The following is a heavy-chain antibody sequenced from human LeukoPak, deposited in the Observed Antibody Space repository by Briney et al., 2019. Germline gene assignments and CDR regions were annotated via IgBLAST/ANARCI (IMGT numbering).Heavy chain of an antibody. V-gene: IGHV3-7*01. CDR1: GFTFRNYW. CDR2: IKQDASEK. J-gene: IGHJ5*02. CDR3: ARHDYGDYFDP. D-gene: IGHD4-17*01. Sequence: PGGSLRLFCAASGFTFRNYWMSWVRQAPGKGLESVANIKQDASEKSYVDSVKGRFTISRDNAKNSLYLQMNSLRVEDKAVYYCARHDYGDYFDPWGQGTLVTVSS.